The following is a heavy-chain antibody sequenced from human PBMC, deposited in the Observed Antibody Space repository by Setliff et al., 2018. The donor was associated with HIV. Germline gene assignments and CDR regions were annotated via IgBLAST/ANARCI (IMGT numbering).Heavy chain of an antibody. V-gene: IGHV3-53*01. J-gene: IGHJ4*02. CDR3: ARKLGSIDDY. Sequence: HPGGSLRLSCAASGFSVSDSYMRWVRQAPGKGLEWVSVIYSDGSTYYADSVKGRFTISRDNFKNTLYLEMNSLRAEDTAVYYCARKLGSIDDYWGQGTLVTVSS. CDR1: GFSVSDSY. D-gene: IGHD6-6*01. CDR2: IYSDGST.